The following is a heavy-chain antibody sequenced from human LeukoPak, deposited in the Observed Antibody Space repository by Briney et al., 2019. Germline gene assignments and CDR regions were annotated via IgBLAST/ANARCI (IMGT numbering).Heavy chain of an antibody. CDR3: ARDPLFPYYFDY. V-gene: IGHV1-2*02. CDR2: INPNSGGT. CDR1: GYTFTGYY. D-gene: IGHD3-3*01. J-gene: IGHJ4*02. Sequence: ASVKVSCKASGYTFTGYYMHWVRQAPGQGLEWMGWINPNSGGTNYAQKFQGRVTMTRDTSISTAYMELSRLRPDDTAVYYCARDPLFPYYFDYWGQGTLVTVSS.